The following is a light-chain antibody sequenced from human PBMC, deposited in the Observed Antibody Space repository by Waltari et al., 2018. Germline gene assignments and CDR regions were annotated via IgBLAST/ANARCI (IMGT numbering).Light chain of an antibody. CDR3: CTYAGSSTYA. J-gene: IGLJ1*01. V-gene: IGLV2-23*02. Sequence: QSALTQPASVSGSPGQSTPISCPGTSNEVGVYSLWSWYHHHPGKAPKLIIYDVTKRPSGVSDRFSGSKSGNTAFLTISGLQAEDEADYHCCTYAGSSTYAFGTGTTVSVL. CDR1: SNEVGVYSL. CDR2: DVT.